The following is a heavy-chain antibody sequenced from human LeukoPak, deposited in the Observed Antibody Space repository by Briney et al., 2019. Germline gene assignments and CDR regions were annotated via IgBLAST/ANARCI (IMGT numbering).Heavy chain of an antibody. Sequence: SETLSLTCAVYGGSFSGYYWSWIRQPPGKGLEWIGEINRSGSTNYNPSLKSRVTISVDTSKNQFSLKLSFVTAADTAVYYCARGGGYSYGYRHYYYYYGMDVWGQGTTVTVSS. V-gene: IGHV4-34*01. CDR1: GGSFSGYY. CDR2: INRSGST. D-gene: IGHD5-18*01. CDR3: ARGGGYSYGYRHYYYYYGMDV. J-gene: IGHJ6*02.